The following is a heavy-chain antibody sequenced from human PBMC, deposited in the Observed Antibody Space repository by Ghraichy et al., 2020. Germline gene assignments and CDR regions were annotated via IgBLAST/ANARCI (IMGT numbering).Heavy chain of an antibody. CDR1: GFTFSSYW. D-gene: IGHD3-10*01. CDR2: IKQDGSEK. V-gene: IGHV3-7*03. Sequence: GGSLRLSCAASGFTFSSYWMSWVRQAPGKGLEWVANIKQDGSEKYHVDSVKGRFTITRDNAKNSLYMQMNSLRAEDTAVYYCARGYGLGSYYYYYYMDVWGKGTTVTVSS. CDR3: ARGYGLGSYYYYYYMDV. J-gene: IGHJ6*03.